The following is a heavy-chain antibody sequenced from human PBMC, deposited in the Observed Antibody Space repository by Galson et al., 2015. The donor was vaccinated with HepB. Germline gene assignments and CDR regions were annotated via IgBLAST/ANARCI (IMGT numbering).Heavy chain of an antibody. CDR2: IIPIFGTA. Sequence: SVKVSCKASGGTFSSYAISWVRQAPGQGLEWMGGIIPIFGTANYAQKFQGRVTITADESTSTAYMELSSLRSEDTAVYYCARALRGAARIYYYYGMDVWGQGTTVTVSS. V-gene: IGHV1-69*13. CDR3: ARALRGAARIYYYYGMDV. J-gene: IGHJ6*02. CDR1: GGTFSSYA. D-gene: IGHD6-6*01.